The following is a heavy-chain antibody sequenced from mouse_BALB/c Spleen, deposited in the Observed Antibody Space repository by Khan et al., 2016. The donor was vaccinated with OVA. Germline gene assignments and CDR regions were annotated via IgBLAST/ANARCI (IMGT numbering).Heavy chain of an antibody. Sequence: EVELVESGGDFVRPGGSLKLSCAASGFTFSTYGMSWVRQTPDKRLEWVATINTGGAYTYYPDSVKRRFTISRDHAKNTLYLQLSSLKSEDTAIYYCARLAYYYNSEGFAYWGQGTLVTVSA. CDR2: INTGGAYT. J-gene: IGHJ3*01. D-gene: IGHD1-1*01. V-gene: IGHV5-6*01. CDR3: ARLAYYYNSEGFAY. CDR1: GFTFSTYG.